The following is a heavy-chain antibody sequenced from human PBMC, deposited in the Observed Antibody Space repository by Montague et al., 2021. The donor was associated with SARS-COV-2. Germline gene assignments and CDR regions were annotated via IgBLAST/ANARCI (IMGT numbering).Heavy chain of an antibody. CDR1: GFTFSSYA. V-gene: IGHV3-30-3*01. CDR2: ISYDGSNK. Sequence: SLRLSCAASGFTFSSYAMHWVRQAPGKGLEWVAVISYDGSNKYYADSVKGRFTISRDNSKNTLYLQMNSLRAEDTAVYYCAREKEYYDILTGYYYRYFDLWGRGTLVTVSS. J-gene: IGHJ2*01. CDR3: AREKEYYDILTGYYYRYFDL. D-gene: IGHD3-9*01.